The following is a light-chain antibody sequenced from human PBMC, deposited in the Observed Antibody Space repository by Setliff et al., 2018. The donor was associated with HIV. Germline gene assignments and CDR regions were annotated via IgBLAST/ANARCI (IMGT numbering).Light chain of an antibody. CDR2: DVT. V-gene: IGLV2-23*02. Sequence: QSVLTQPASVSGSPGQSITISCTGASSDVGTYNLVSWNQQYPGKAPKLLIYDVTKRPSGVSYRFSGSKSGDTASLTISGLQAEDGADYYCCSYVSSGAYVFGTGTKVTVL. CDR3: CSYVSSGAYV. J-gene: IGLJ1*01. CDR1: SSDVGTYNL.